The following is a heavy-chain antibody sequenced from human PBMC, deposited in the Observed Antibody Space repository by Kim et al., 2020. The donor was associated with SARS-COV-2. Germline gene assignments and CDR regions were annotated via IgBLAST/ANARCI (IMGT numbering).Heavy chain of an antibody. CDR3: ASYYDDAFDI. J-gene: IGHJ3*02. Sequence: STYSNPSLKGRVTISGDTSKNQFSLKLSSVTAADAAVYYCASYYDDAFDIWGQGTMVTVSS. D-gene: IGHD3-22*01. V-gene: IGHV4-31*02. CDR2: ST.